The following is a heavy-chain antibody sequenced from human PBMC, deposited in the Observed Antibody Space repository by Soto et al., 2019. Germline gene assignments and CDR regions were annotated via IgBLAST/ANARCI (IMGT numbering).Heavy chain of an antibody. D-gene: IGHD3-9*01. V-gene: IGHV3-7*04. CDR2: IKQDGSEK. CDR1: GFTFSSYW. Sequence: PGGSLRLSCAASGFTFSSYWMSWVRQAPGKGLEWVANIKQDGSEKYYVDSVKGRFTISRDNAKNSLYLQMNSLRAEDTAVYYCARVAFDWLLSLSFFDYWGQGTLVTVSS. J-gene: IGHJ4*02. CDR3: ARVAFDWLLSLSFFDY.